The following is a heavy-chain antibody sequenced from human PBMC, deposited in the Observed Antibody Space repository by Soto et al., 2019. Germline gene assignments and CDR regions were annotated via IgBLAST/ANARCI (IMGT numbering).Heavy chain of an antibody. CDR3: ARARTLYYFDY. V-gene: IGHV4-59*01. D-gene: IGHD1-1*01. Sequence: SETLSLTCTVSGGSISSYYWSWIRQAPGKGLEWIGYIYSGSTDYNPSLKSRVTISVDTSKNQLSLKLSSVTAADTAVYYCARARTLYYFDYWGQGTLVTVSS. CDR2: IYSGST. CDR1: GGSISSYY. J-gene: IGHJ4*02.